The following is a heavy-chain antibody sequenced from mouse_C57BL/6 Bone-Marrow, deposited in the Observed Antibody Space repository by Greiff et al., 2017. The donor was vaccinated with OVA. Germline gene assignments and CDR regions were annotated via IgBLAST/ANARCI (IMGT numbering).Heavy chain of an antibody. J-gene: IGHJ3*01. CDR1: GFNIKDYY. Sequence: EVKLMESGAELVKPGASVKLSCTASGFNIKDYYMHWVKQRTEQGLEWIGRIDPEDGETKYAPKFQGKATITADTSSNTAYLQLSSLTSEDTAVYYCARVYYYGSSSAWFAYWGQGTLVTVSA. CDR3: ARVYYYGSSSAWFAY. CDR2: IDPEDGET. D-gene: IGHD1-1*01. V-gene: IGHV14-2*01.